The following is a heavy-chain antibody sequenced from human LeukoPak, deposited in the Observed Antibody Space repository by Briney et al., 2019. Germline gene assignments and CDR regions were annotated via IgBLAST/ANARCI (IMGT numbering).Heavy chain of an antibody. Sequence: GGSLRLSCAASGFTFSGSAMHWVRQASGKGLEWVGRIRSKANSYATAYAASVKGRFTISRDDSKNTAYLQMNSLKTEDTAVYYCTSQSSGGYNWKDYWGQGTLVTVSS. CDR1: GFTFSGSA. J-gene: IGHJ4*02. CDR3: TSQSSGGYNWKDY. CDR2: IRSKANSYAT. D-gene: IGHD1-20*01. V-gene: IGHV3-73*01.